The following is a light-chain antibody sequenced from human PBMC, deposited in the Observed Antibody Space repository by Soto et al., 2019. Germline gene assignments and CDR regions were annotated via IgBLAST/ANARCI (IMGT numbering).Light chain of an antibody. J-gene: IGKJ2*01. V-gene: IGKV1-39*01. CDR2: AAS. CDR1: QRISNL. CDR3: QQSYKTPYT. Sequence: DIQMTQSPSSLSASVGDRVTITCRASQRISNLLNWFQQKPGKAPKLLIYAASSLQSGVPSGFSGSGSGTDFTLTISSLQPEDSATYYCQQSYKTPYTFGQGTKLEIK.